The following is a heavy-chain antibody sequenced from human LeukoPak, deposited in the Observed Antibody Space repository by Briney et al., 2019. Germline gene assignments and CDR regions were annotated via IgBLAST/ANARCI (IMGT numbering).Heavy chain of an antibody. CDR3: AKVDPGYSSGRGF. J-gene: IGHJ4*02. D-gene: IGHD6-19*01. V-gene: IGHV3-23*01. CDR2: ISYSGSST. Sequence: PGGSLRLSCAASGFTFSSYAMSWVRQAPGKGLEWVSGISYSGSSTYYADSVKGRFTISRDNSKNTLYLQMNGLRAEDTAVYYCAKVDPGYSSGRGFWGQGTLVTVSS. CDR1: GFTFSSYA.